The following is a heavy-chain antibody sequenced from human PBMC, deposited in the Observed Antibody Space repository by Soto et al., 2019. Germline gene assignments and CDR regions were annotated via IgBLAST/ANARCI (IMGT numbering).Heavy chain of an antibody. CDR2: IWYDGSNK. J-gene: IGHJ4*02. Sequence: SLRLSCAASGFTFSSYGMHWVRQAPGKGLEWVAVIWYDGSNKYYADSVKGRFTISRDNSKNTLYLQMNSLRAEDTAVYYCARAPRGFLEWLFVGYDYWGQGTLVTVSS. V-gene: IGHV3-33*01. CDR3: ARAPRGFLEWLFVGYDY. D-gene: IGHD3-3*01. CDR1: GFTFSSYG.